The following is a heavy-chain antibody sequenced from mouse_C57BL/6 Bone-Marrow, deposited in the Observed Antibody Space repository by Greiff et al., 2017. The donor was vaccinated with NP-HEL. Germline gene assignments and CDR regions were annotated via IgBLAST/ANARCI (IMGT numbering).Heavy chain of an antibody. V-gene: IGHV1-85*01. Sequence: QVQLKQSGPELVKPGASVKLSCKASGYTFTSYDINWVKQRPGQGLEWIGWIYPRDGSTKYNEKFKGKATLTVDTSSSTAYMELHSLTSEDSAVYFCARYLGSSYVDWYCDVWGTGTTVTVSS. J-gene: IGHJ1*03. D-gene: IGHD1-1*01. CDR1: GYTFTSYD. CDR3: ARYLGSSYVDWYCDV. CDR2: IYPRDGST.